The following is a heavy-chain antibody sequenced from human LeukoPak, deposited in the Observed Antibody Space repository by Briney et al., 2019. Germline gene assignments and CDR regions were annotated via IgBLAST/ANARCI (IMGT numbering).Heavy chain of an antibody. D-gene: IGHD6-19*01. CDR1: GFTFNSYA. CDR2: IPFDGRFQ. V-gene: IGHV3-30*04. CDR3: ARDGWGGAKAGLDY. J-gene: IGHJ4*02. Sequence: GGSLRLSCAASGFTFNSYAMFWVRQDPGKGLEWVASIPFDGRFQYYGDSVKGRFTISRDNSKNTLYLQMNSLRSEDTAVYYCARDGWGGAKAGLDYWGQGTPVTVSS.